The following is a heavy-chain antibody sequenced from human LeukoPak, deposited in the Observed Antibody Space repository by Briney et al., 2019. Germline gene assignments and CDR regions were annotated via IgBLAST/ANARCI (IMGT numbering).Heavy chain of an antibody. Sequence: GGSLRLSCAASGFTFSSYAMSWVRQAPGKGLEWVSAISGSGGSTYYADSVKGRFTISRDNSKNTLYLQMNSLRAEDTAVYYCAKTASGVRGVIGYYYMDVWGKGTTVTISS. CDR1: GFTFSSYA. CDR2: ISGSGGST. V-gene: IGHV3-23*01. J-gene: IGHJ6*03. CDR3: AKTASGVRGVIGYYYMDV. D-gene: IGHD3-10*01.